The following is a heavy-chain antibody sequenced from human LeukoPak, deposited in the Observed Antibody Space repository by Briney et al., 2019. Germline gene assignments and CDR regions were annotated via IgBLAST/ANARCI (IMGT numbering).Heavy chain of an antibody. V-gene: IGHV3-48*02. Sequence: PGGSLILSCAASGFTFSSYSMNWVRQAPGKGLEWVSYISSSSSTIYYADSVKGRFAISRDNAKNSLYLQMNSLRDEDTAVYYCARAYYYDSSGYYYAEYFQHWGQGTLVTVSS. CDR2: ISSSSSTI. CDR1: GFTFSSYS. D-gene: IGHD3-22*01. J-gene: IGHJ1*01. CDR3: ARAYYYDSSGYYYAEYFQH.